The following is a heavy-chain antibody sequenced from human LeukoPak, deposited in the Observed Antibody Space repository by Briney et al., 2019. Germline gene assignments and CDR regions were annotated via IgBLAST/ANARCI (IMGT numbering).Heavy chain of an antibody. CDR3: ARVYGAAGRYYFDY. D-gene: IGHD6-13*01. Sequence: ASVKVSFKASGYTFTSYAMHWVRQAPGQRLEWMGWINAGNGNTKYSQEFQGRVTITRDTSASTAYMELSSLRSEDTAVYYCARVYGAAGRYYFDYWGQGTLVTVSS. J-gene: IGHJ4*02. V-gene: IGHV1-3*01. CDR1: GYTFTSYA. CDR2: INAGNGNT.